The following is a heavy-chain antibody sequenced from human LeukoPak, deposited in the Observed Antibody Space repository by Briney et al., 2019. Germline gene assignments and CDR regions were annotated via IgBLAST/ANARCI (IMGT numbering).Heavy chain of an antibody. Sequence: PSGTLSLTCAVYGGSFSGYYWSWIRQPPGKGLEWIGEINHSGSTNYNPSLKSRVTISVDTSKNQFSLKLSSVTAADTAVYYCRQSGYSYADDYWGQGTLVTVSS. CDR2: INHSGST. CDR1: GGSFSGYY. J-gene: IGHJ4*02. CDR3: RQSGYSYADDY. V-gene: IGHV4-34*01. D-gene: IGHD5-18*01.